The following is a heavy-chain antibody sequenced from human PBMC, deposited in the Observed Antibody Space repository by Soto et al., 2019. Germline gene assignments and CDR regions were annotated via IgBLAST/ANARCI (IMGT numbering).Heavy chain of an antibody. Sequence: PGGSLRLSCAASGFTFSSYAMSWVRQAPGKGLEWVSAISGSGGSTYYADSVKGRFTISRDNSKNTLYLQMNSLRAEDTAVYYCAKLVGATLNWYYFDYWGQGTLVTVSS. J-gene: IGHJ4*02. V-gene: IGHV3-23*01. D-gene: IGHD1-26*01. CDR3: AKLVGATLNWYYFDY. CDR2: ISGSGGST. CDR1: GFTFSSYA.